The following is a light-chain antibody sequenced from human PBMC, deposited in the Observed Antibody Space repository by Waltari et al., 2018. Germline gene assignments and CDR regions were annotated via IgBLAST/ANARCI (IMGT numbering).Light chain of an antibody. CDR1: QSISIY. Sequence: DIQMTQSPSSLSASVGYGVTLTCRASQSISIYLNWYQQKPGKAPKLLIYAASTLHSGVPSRFSGSGSGTEFTLTISSLQPEDFATYYCQKSSSTPPWTFGQGTKVEIK. J-gene: IGKJ1*01. CDR2: AAS. V-gene: IGKV1-39*01. CDR3: QKSSSTPPWT.